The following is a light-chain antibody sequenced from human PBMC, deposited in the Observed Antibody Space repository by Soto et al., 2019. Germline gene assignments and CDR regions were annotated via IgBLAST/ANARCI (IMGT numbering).Light chain of an antibody. J-gene: IGKJ4*01. CDR3: QQYVSIPLT. CDR1: QSINRH. Sequence: IVLTHTPATLSLSPGERATLSCRASQSINRHLAWYRQKPGQAPRLLIYDASNRATGIPARFSGSGSGTEFTLTISSLQSEDSAVYYCQQYVSIPLTFGGGTKVDIK. V-gene: IGKV3-11*01. CDR2: DAS.